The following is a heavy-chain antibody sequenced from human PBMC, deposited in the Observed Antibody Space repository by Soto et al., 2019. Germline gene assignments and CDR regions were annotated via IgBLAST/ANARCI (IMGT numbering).Heavy chain of an antibody. CDR3: AKDRRYGDQYYFDY. Sequence: GGSLRLSCAASGFTFSSYGMHWVRQAPGKGLEWVAVISYDGSNKYYADSVKGRFTISRDNSKNTLYLQMNSLRAEDTAVYYCAKDRRYGDQYYFDYWGQGTLVTVSS. CDR2: ISYDGSNK. J-gene: IGHJ4*02. D-gene: IGHD4-17*01. V-gene: IGHV3-30*18. CDR1: GFTFSSYG.